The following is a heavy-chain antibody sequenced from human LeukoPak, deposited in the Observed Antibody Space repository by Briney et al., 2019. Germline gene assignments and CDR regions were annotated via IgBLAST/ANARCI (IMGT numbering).Heavy chain of an antibody. D-gene: IGHD1/OR15-1a*01. J-gene: IGHJ6*02. V-gene: IGHV3-30*04. CDR1: GFTFSSYA. Sequence: PGGSLRLSCAASGFTFSSYAMHWVRQAPGKGLEWVAVISYDGSNKYYADSVKGRFTISRDNSKNTLYLQMNSLRAEDTAMYYCARGRTLDVWGQGTTVTVSS. CDR2: ISYDGSNK. CDR3: ARGRTLDV.